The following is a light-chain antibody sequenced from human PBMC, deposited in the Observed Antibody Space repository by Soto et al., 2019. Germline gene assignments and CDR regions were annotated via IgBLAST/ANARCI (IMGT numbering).Light chain of an antibody. CDR2: EVT. CDR3: SSYTSSTDYV. J-gene: IGLJ1*01. CDR1: TSDFGFYNY. Sequence: QSVLTQPASVSGSPGQSITISCTGTTSDFGFYNYVSWYQHHPGNAPKLLIYEVTNRHSGVSNRFSGSKSGNTASLTISGLQAEDEADYYCSSYTSSTDYVFGTGTKVTVL. V-gene: IGLV2-14*01.